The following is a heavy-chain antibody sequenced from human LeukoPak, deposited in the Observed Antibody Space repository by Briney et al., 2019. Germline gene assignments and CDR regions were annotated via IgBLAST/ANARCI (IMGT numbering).Heavy chain of an antibody. V-gene: IGHV4-34*01. Sequence: SETLSLTCAVYGGSFSGYYWSWIRQPPGKGLDGIGEINHSGSTNYNPSLKSRVTISVDTSKNQFSLKLSSVTVADTAVYYCARSEIDDYSRYWGQGTRVIVSS. D-gene: IGHD3-16*01. CDR3: ARSEIDDYSRY. J-gene: IGHJ4*02. CDR1: GGSFSGYY. CDR2: INHSGST.